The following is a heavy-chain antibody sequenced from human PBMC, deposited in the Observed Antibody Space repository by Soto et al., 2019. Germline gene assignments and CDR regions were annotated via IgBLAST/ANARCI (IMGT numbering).Heavy chain of an antibody. CDR3: ARSSGGNFGIIIEGSNWFDP. CDR1: GDTFTSYY. J-gene: IGHJ5*02. CDR2: INPHGGST. V-gene: IGHV1-46*01. D-gene: IGHD3-3*01. Sequence: GASVKVSCKAPGDTFTSYYLNWVRQAPGQGLEWMGVINPHGGSTKYAQKFQGRITMTRDTSRSTVYMELGSLRSDDTAIYYCARSSGGNFGIIIEGSNWFDPWGQGTLVTVPS.